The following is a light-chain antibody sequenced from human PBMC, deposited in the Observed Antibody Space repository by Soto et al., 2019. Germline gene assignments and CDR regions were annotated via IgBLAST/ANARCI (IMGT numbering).Light chain of an antibody. CDR1: QSVSSN. V-gene: IGKV3-15*01. J-gene: IGKJ1*01. CDR3: QQYNNWPL. CDR2: GAS. Sequence: EIVMTQSQATLSVSPGERATLSGRASQSVSSNLAWYQQKPGQAPRLLIYGASTRATGIPARFSGSGSGTEFTLTISRLQSEDFAVYYCQQYNNWPLFGQGTKVEIK.